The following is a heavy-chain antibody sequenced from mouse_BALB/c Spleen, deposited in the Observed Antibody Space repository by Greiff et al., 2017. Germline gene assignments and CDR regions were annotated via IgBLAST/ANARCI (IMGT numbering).Heavy chain of an antibody. CDR2: IDPSDSET. V-gene: IGHV1-69*02. J-gene: IGHJ2*01. CDR1: GYTFTSYW. Sequence: QVQLQQPGAELVKPGAPVKLSCKASGYTFTSYWMNWVKQRPGRGLEWIGRIDPSDSETHYNQKFKDKATLTVDKSSSTAYIQLSSLTSEDSAVYYCARYYYGSSHYFDYWGQGTTLTVSS. D-gene: IGHD1-1*01. CDR3: ARYYYGSSHYFDY.